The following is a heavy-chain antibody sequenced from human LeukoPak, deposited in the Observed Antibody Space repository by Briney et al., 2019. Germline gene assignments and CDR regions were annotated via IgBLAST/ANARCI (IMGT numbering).Heavy chain of an antibody. CDR1: GYSISSGYF. CDR2: IYHSGTT. V-gene: IGHV4-38-2*02. CDR3: ARHCGTWYYYGSGYNWFDP. D-gene: IGHD3-10*01. Sequence: PSETLSLTCTVSGYSISSGYFWGWIRQPPGKGLEWIGSIYHSGTTYYNPSLKSRVTISVDTSKNQFSLKLSSVTAADTAVYYCARHCGTWYYYGSGYNWFDPWGQGTLVTVSS. J-gene: IGHJ5*02.